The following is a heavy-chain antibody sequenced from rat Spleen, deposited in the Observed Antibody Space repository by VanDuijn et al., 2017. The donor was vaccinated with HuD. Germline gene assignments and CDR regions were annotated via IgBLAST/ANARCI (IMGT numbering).Heavy chain of an antibody. V-gene: IGHV2-13*01. CDR3: ARDRTYYGYSPFAY. J-gene: IGHJ3*01. CDR2: IWGDGST. CDR1: GFSLISYA. D-gene: IGHD1-9*01. Sequence: QVQLKESGPGLVQPSQTLSLTCTVSGFSLISYAVNWVRQPPGKGLEWMGGIWGDGSTNYHSALKSRLSISRDTSKSQVFLKMNSLQTEDTATYYGARDRTYYGYSPFAYWGQGTLVTVSS.